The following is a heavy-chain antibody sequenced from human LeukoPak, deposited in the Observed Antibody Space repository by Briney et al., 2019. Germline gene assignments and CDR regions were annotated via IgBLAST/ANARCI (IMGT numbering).Heavy chain of an antibody. D-gene: IGHD5-12*01. CDR3: ARNSGYDEFDPTDP. J-gene: IGHJ5*02. CDR2: IKSYADGSGT. Sequence: GGSLRLSCEASGFILNFNRYWMHWVRQAPGKGLVWVSCIKSYADGSGTTYADSVKGRFTISRDDARNTVYLQINSLRAEDTAVYYCARNSGYDEFDPTDPWGQGTLVTVSS. CDR1: GFILNFNRYW. V-gene: IGHV3-74*03.